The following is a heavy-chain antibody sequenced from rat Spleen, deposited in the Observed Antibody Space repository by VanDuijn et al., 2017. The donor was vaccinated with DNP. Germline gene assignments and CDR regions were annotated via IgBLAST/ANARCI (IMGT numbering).Heavy chain of an antibody. CDR1: GFSLTSYH. J-gene: IGHJ2*01. CDR2: IQSGGST. CDR3: ARSILLQSDY. V-gene: IGHV2-27*01. Sequence: QVQLKESGPGLVQPSQTLSLTCTVSGFSLTSYHVHWVRQPPGKGLEWMGRIQSGGSTDYNSALKSRLSISRDTSKSQVFLKMNSVQTEDTAMDFCARSILLQSDYWGQGVMVTVSS. D-gene: IGHD1-1*01.